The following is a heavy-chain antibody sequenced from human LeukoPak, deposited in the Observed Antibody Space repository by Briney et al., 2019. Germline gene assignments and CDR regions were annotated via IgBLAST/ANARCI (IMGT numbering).Heavy chain of an antibody. CDR2: IYTSGST. V-gene: IGHV4-4*07. CDR1: GGSISSYY. CDR3: ARDCPYYDFWSGYYYYYYMDV. D-gene: IGHD3-3*01. J-gene: IGHJ6*03. Sequence: PSETLSLTCTVSGGSISSYYWSWIRQPAGKGLEWIGRIYTSGSTNYNPSLKSRVTMSVDTSKNQFSLKLSSVTAADTAVYYCARDCPYYDFWSGYYYYYYMDVWGKGTTVTASS.